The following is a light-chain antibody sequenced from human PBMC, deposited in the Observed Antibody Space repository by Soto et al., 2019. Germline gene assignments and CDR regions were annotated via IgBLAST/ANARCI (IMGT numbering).Light chain of an antibody. CDR3: QQYSDVTRT. J-gene: IGKJ5*01. CDR2: RAS. V-gene: IGKV3-20*01. CDR1: QAFXNNY. Sequence: IVLTQCPGTLSLSPGERAILYCRASQAFXNNYLAWCPQNPGQAPRLPXARASRTATGSPDRLSGSASVTDFTLTISRLEPEDFAVYFCQQYSDVTRTFGQGTRLEI.